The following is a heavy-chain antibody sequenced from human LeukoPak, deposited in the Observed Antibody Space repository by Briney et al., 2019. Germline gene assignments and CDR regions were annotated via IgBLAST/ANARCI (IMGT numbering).Heavy chain of an antibody. CDR1: GGSRSGFY. CDR3: ARDRIGGYASGNYFVV. CDR2: FYSSGST. J-gene: IGHJ6*04. D-gene: IGHD3-10*01. V-gene: IGHV4-4*07. Sequence: PSETLSLTCTVSGGSRSGFYWRCLRQPAAKALACIGPFYSSGSTNYHPSLKSRVTMSVDTSKNQFSLKLSSVTAADTAMYFCARDRIGGYASGNYFVVWGKGTTVTVSS.